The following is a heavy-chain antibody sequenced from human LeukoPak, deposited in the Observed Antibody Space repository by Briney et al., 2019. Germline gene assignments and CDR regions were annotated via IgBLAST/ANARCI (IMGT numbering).Heavy chain of an antibody. CDR2: IIPIFGTA. CDR1: GGTFSSYA. CDR3: ARESLTGDAFDI. J-gene: IGHJ3*02. Sequence: SVKVSCKASGGTFSSYAISWVRQAPGQGLEWMGGIIPIFGTANYAQKFQGRVTITADETTSTAYMELSSLRSEDTAVYYCARESLTGDAFDIWGQGTMVTVSS. V-gene: IGHV1-69*13. D-gene: IGHD3-9*01.